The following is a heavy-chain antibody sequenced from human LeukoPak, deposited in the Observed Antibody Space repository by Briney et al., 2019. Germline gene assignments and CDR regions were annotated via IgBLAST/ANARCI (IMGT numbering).Heavy chain of an antibody. CDR3: ARADYYDSSGYFDY. J-gene: IGHJ4*02. CDR2: ISSSSSYI. V-gene: IGHV3-21*01. D-gene: IGHD3-22*01. CDR1: GFTFSSYS. Sequence: GGSLRLSCAASGFTFSSYSMNWVRQAPGKGLEWVSSISSSSSYIYGADSVNGRCTISRDNAKTSLYLQMNSLRDEDTAVYYCARADYYDSSGYFDYWGQGTLVTVSS.